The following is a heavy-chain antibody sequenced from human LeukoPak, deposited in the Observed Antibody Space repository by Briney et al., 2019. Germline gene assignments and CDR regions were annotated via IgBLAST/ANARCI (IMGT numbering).Heavy chain of an antibody. CDR1: GGSITDYY. D-gene: IGHD1-14*01. Sequence: PSETLSLTCTVSGGSITDYYWSWIRQPPGKGLEWIGYLDYSGSTNYSPSLESRVTISVDTSKNQFSLKLRSVTSADTAVYYCVVGPNHYYFDYWGQGTLVAVSS. V-gene: IGHV4-59*01. J-gene: IGHJ4*02. CDR3: VVGPNHYYFDY. CDR2: LDYSGST.